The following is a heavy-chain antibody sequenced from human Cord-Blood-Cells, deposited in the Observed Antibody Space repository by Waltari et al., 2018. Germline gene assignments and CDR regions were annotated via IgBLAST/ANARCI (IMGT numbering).Heavy chain of an antibody. CDR2: IDWDDDK. Sequence: QVTLRESGPALVKLTQTLTLTCTFSGFSLSTSGMCVSWIRQPPGKALEWLALIDWDDDKYYSTSLKTRLTISKDTSKNQVVLTMPNMDPVDTATYYCARIPYYDFWSGFDYWGQGTLVTVSS. CDR3: ARIPYYDFWSGFDY. D-gene: IGHD3-3*01. J-gene: IGHJ4*02. CDR1: GFSLSTSGMC. V-gene: IGHV2-70*01.